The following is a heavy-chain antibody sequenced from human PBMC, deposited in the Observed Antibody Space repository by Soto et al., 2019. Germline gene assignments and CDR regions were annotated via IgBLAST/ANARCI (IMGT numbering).Heavy chain of an antibody. Sequence: PGGSLRFSCAASGFTFSNYAMGWVRQAPGKGLEWVSGLSGSGNKTYYADSVKGRFTISRDNSKNTLYLQMNNMRAEDTALYYCAKVTTIFGLTLRFYFDCWGQGTLVTVSS. CDR3: AKVTTIFGLTLRFYFDC. J-gene: IGHJ4*02. V-gene: IGHV3-23*01. D-gene: IGHD3-3*01. CDR1: GFTFSNYA. CDR2: LSGSGNKT.